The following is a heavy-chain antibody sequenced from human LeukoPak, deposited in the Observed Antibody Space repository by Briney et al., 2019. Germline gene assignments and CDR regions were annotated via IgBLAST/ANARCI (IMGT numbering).Heavy chain of an antibody. V-gene: IGHV5-51*01. J-gene: IGHJ3*02. CDR1: GYSFTSYW. D-gene: IGHD3-22*01. Sequence: GESLKISCKGSGYSFTSYWIGWVRQMPGKGLEWMGIIYPGDSDTRYSPSFQGQVTISADKSISTAYLQWSSLKASDTAMYCCARGGYDSSGPDAFDIWGQGTMVTVSS. CDR3: ARGGYDSSGPDAFDI. CDR2: IYPGDSDT.